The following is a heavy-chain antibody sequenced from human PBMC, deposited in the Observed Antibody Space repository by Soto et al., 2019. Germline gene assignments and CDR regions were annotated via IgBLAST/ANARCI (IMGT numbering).Heavy chain of an antibody. CDR3: ARGRQWLYRGSAFDI. J-gene: IGHJ3*02. CDR2: IIPRLGTA. Sequence: QVQLVQSGAEVKKPGSSVKVSCKAFGGSFSNYGVTWVRQAPGQGLEWLGGIIPRLGTANYAQNFRDRVTITADESTTTDYLDLTSLTSEDAAVFYCARGRQWLYRGSAFDIWGQGTKVTVSS. CDR1: GGSFSNYG. V-gene: IGHV1-69*01. D-gene: IGHD6-19*01.